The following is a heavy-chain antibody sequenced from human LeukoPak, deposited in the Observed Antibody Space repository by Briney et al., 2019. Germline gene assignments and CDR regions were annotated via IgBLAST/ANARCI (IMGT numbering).Heavy chain of an antibody. J-gene: IGHJ4*02. V-gene: IGHV4-39*01. CDR2: IYYSGSA. CDR3: ARRSYNWNGFDY. CDR1: GFTFSSYG. D-gene: IGHD1-20*01. Sequence: GSLRLSCAASGFTFSSYGMNWVRQPPGKGPEWIGSIYYSGSAYYNPSLKSRVTISVDTSKNQFSMKLSSVTAADTAVYYCARRSYNWNGFDYWGQGTLVTVSS.